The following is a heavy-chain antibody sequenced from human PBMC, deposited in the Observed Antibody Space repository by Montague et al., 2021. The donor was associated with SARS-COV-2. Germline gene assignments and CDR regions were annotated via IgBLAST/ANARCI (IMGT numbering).Heavy chain of an antibody. CDR1: GPSTTSYY. J-gene: IGHJ6*02. CDR3: ARGCLSYFGAGSHCYGMDV. Sequence: SETLSLTCSVSGPSTTSYYWNWIRQPPGKGLEWIGYISDSGSTNYSPSLKSRVTMSVDTSKNQMSLKLTSVTAADTAVYYCARGCLSYFGAGSHCYGMDVWGQGTTVTVSS. D-gene: IGHD3-10*01. V-gene: IGHV4-59*01. CDR2: ISDSGST.